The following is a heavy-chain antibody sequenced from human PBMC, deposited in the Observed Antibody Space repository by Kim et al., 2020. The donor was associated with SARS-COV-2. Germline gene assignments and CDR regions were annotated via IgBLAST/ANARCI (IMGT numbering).Heavy chain of an antibody. J-gene: IGHJ3*02. CDR3: AKRGAWLGYDAFDI. V-gene: IGHV3-23*01. D-gene: IGHD6-19*01. Sequence: DSVKGRFTISRDNSKNTLYLKMNSLGAEDTAVYYCAKRGAWLGYDAFDIWGQGTMVTVSS.